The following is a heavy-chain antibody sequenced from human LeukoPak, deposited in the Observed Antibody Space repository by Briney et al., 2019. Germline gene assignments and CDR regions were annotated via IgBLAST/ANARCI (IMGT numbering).Heavy chain of an antibody. J-gene: IGHJ6*02. V-gene: IGHV6-1*01. Sequence: SQTLSLTCAISGDSVSSIGFAWNWIRQSPSRGLEWLGRTYYRSKWYYEYAVSVKSRINISPDTSKNQFSLQLTSVTPEDTAVYYCSLARSEYHYGMDVWGQGTTVTVSS. CDR3: SLARSEYHYGMDV. CDR1: GDSVSSIGFA. CDR2: TYYRSKWYY.